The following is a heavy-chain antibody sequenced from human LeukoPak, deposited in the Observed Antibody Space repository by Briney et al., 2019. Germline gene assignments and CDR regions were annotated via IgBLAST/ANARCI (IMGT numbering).Heavy chain of an antibody. CDR2: ISWNSGSI. CDR3: AKVRGSYYDDAFDI. J-gene: IGHJ3*02. D-gene: IGHD1-26*01. Sequence: GGSLRLSCAASGFTFDDYAMHWVRQAPGKGLEWVSCISWNSGSIGYADSVKGRFTFSRDNAKNSLYLQMNSLRAEDTAVYYCAKVRGSYYDDAFDIWGQGTMVTVSS. V-gene: IGHV3-9*01. CDR1: GFTFDDYA.